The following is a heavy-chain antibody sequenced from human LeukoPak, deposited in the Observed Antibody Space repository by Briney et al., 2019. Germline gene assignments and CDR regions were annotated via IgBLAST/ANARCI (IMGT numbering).Heavy chain of an antibody. V-gene: IGHV7-4-1*02. CDR1: GYTFTSYA. CDR3: ARGQWDAGLQGAFDI. Sequence: GASVKVSCKASGYTFTSYAMNWVRQAPGQGLEWMGWINTNTGNPTYAQGFTGRFVFSLDTSVSTAYLQISSLKAEDTAVYYCARGQWDAGLQGAFDIWGQGTMVTVSS. D-gene: IGHD4-11*01. CDR2: INTNTGNP. J-gene: IGHJ3*02.